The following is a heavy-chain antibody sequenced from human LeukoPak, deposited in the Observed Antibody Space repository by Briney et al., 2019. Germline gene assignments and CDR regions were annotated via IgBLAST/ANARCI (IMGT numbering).Heavy chain of an antibody. CDR1: GFTFSSYG. Sequence: PGRSLRLSCAASGFTFSSYGMHWVRQAPGKGLEWVAVISYDGSNEYYADSVKGRFTISRDNSKNTLYLQMNSLRAEDTAVYYCAANKMDYWGQGTLVTVSS. CDR2: ISYDGSNE. CDR3: AANKMDY. J-gene: IGHJ4*02. V-gene: IGHV3-30*03.